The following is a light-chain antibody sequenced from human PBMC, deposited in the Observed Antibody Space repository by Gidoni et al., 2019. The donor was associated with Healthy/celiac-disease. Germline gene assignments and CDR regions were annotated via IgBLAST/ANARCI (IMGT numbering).Light chain of an antibody. CDR3: QQSYSTPWT. V-gene: IGKV1-39*01. Sequence: IQMTQSPSPLSASVGDRVTITCRASQSISSYLNWYQQKPGKAPKLLIYAASSLQSGVPSRFSGSGSGTDFTLTISSLQPEDFATYYCQQSYSTPWTFGQGTEVEIK. CDR2: AAS. J-gene: IGKJ1*01. CDR1: QSISSY.